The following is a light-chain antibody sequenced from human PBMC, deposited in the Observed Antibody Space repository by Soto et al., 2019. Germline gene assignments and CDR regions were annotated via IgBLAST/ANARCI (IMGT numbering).Light chain of an antibody. J-gene: IGLJ1*01. Sequence: QSVLTQPPSASETPGQRVTISCSGSSSNIGSNTVNWYQQFPETAPKLLIFGNNQRPSGVPDRFSGSKSGTSASLAISGLQSEDEADYYCAAWDDSLNGYVFGTETKVTVL. CDR1: SSNIGSNT. CDR3: AAWDDSLNGYV. CDR2: GNN. V-gene: IGLV1-44*01.